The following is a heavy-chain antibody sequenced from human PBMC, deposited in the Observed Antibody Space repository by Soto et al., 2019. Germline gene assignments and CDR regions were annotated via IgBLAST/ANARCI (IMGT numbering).Heavy chain of an antibody. V-gene: IGHV4-39*01. Sequence: SETLSLTCAVSGASISGSYYYWAWLRQSPGKGPEWIGSVFYTGFTSYNPSLESRVSVSVDTSKSQFSLKLSAVTAADTAVYYCETSKQRSNWNSFDHWGQGALVTVSS. J-gene: IGHJ4*02. CDR3: ETSKQRSNWNSFDH. CDR2: VFYTGFT. CDR1: GASISGSYYY. D-gene: IGHD1-20*01.